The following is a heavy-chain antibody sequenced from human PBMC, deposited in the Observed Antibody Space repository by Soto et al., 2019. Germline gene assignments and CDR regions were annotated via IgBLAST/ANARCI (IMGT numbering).Heavy chain of an antibody. J-gene: IGHJ6*02. V-gene: IGHV4-30-4*01. CDR1: GASISSDDYY. Sequence: SETLSLTCSISGASISSDDYYWSWFLQPPGKGLEWIGYICYSGSTYYNPSLKSRITISVDTSKTQFSLILSSVTAADTAVFYCAREVNNYYGMDVWGQGTTVTVSS. CDR3: AREVNNYYGMDV. CDR2: ICYSGST.